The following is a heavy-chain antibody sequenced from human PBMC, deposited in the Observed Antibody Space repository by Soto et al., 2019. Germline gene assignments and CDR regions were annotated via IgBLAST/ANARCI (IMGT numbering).Heavy chain of an antibody. D-gene: IGHD3-3*01. V-gene: IGHV3-30-3*01. CDR2: ISYDGSNK. CDR3: ARDRTIFGVVITTPFDP. J-gene: IGHJ5*02. Sequence: QVQLVESGGGVVQPGRSLRLSCAASGFTFSSYAMHWVRQAPGKGLEWVAVISYDGSNKYYADSVKGRFTISRDNSKNTLHLQMNSLRAEDTAVYYCARDRTIFGVVITTPFDPWGQGTLVTVSS. CDR1: GFTFSSYA.